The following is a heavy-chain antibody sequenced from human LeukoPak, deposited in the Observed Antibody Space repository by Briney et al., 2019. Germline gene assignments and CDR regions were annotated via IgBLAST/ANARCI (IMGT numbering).Heavy chain of an antibody. CDR1: GGTFSSYA. V-gene: IGHV1-69*05. Sequence: ASVKVSCKASGGTFSSYAIRWVRQAPGQGLEWMGGIFPIFGTANYAQKFQGRVTITTDESTSTAYMELSSLRSEDTAVYYCARDSSYYYDSSGYYWNWFDPWGQGTLVTVSS. D-gene: IGHD3-22*01. J-gene: IGHJ5*02. CDR3: ARDSSYYYDSSGYYWNWFDP. CDR2: IFPIFGTA.